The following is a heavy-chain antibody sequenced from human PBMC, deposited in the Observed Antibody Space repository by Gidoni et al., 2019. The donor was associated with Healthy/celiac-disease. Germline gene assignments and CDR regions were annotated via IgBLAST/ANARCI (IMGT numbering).Heavy chain of an antibody. Sequence: EVQLVESGGGLVQLGGSLRLSCAASGFTFSSYEMNWVRQAPGKGLEWVSYISSSGSTIYHADSVKGRFTSSRDNAKNSLYLQMNSLRAEDTAVYYCARDHDSSYYWGQGTLVTVSS. D-gene: IGHD3-22*01. CDR1: GFTFSSYE. V-gene: IGHV3-48*03. CDR3: ARDHDSSYY. CDR2: ISSSGSTI. J-gene: IGHJ4*02.